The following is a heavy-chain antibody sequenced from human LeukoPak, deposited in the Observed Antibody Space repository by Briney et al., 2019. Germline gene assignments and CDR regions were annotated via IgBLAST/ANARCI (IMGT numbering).Heavy chain of an antibody. D-gene: IGHD6-6*01. CDR1: GYDFINYG. J-gene: IGHJ4*02. CDR3: ARGGPFPSGSSSREYYLDY. Sequence: ASVKLSCKASGYDFINYGISWVRQAPGQGLEWMGWISIYNGNTDYTLQGRVTMTTDTSTSTDYMEVRSLRSDDAAVYYCARGGPFPSGSSSREYYLDYWGQGTLVTVSS. CDR2: ISIYNGNT. V-gene: IGHV1-18*01.